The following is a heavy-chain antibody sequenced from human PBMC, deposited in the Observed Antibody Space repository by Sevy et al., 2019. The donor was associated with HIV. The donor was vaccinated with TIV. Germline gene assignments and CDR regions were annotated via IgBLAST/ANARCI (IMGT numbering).Heavy chain of an antibody. J-gene: IGHJ4*02. CDR3: ARDLEFYDYGDYGPAFMPDY. Sequence: GGSLRLSCAASGFTFSTYGMHWVRQAPGKGLEWVAVIWFDESNTYYADSVNGRFTISRDIAKNTMHLQMNSLRAEDTAVYYCARDLEFYDYGDYGPAFMPDYWGQGTLVTVSS. V-gene: IGHV3-33*01. CDR1: GFTFSTYG. D-gene: IGHD4-17*01. CDR2: IWFDESNT.